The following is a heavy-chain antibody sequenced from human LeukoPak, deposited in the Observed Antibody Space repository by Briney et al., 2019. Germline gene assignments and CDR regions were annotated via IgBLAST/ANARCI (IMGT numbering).Heavy chain of an antibody. CDR2: IYYSGST. CDR3: ARQTVAAAGSSLDY. V-gene: IGHV4-34*01. D-gene: IGHD6-13*01. CDR1: GGSFSGSY. J-gene: IGHJ4*02. Sequence: SETLSLTCAVYGGSFSGSYWSWIRQPPGKGLEWIGSIYYSGSTYYNPSLKSRVTISVDTSKNQFSLKLSSVTAADTAVYYCARQTVAAAGSSLDYWGQGTLVTVSS.